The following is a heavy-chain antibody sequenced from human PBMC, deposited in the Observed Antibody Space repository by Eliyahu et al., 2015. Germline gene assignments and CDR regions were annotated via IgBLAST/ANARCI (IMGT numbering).Heavy chain of an antibody. CDR1: GGSXSSSSYY. D-gene: IGHD2-15*01. J-gene: IGHJ3*02. Sequence: QLQLQESGPGLVKPSETLSLTCTVSGGSXSSSSYYWGWXRQPPGKGLEWIGSIYYSGSTHYNPSLKSRVTISVDTSKNQFSLKLSSVTAADTAVYYCARHGTLDLIVVVVAATRADAFDIWGQGTMVTVSS. CDR3: ARHGTLDLIVVVVAATRADAFDI. V-gene: IGHV4-39*01. CDR2: IYYSGST.